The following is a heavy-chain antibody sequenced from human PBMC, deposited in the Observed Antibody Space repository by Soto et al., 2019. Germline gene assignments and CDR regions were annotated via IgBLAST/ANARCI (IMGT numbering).Heavy chain of an antibody. Sequence: QVQLVQSGAEVKKPGASVKVSCKASGYTFTSYYMHWVRQAPGQGLEWMGIINPSGGSTSYAQKFQGRVTMTRDTSTSTVYMELSSLRSEDTGVYYCARYKGVVPAAIVSGWFDPWGQGTLVTVSS. CDR2: INPSGGST. V-gene: IGHV1-46*01. CDR3: ARYKGVVPAAIVSGWFDP. D-gene: IGHD2-2*01. CDR1: GYTFTSYY. J-gene: IGHJ5*02.